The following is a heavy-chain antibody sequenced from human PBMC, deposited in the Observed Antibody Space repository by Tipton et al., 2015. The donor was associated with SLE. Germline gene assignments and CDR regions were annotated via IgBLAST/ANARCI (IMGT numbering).Heavy chain of an antibody. V-gene: IGHV4-39*01. CDR3: ARPRYCSRSNCRTGAFDV. CDR1: GGSISDSLYY. CDR2: IYSSGST. Sequence: LRLSCSVSGGSISDSLYYWAWIRQPPGKGLEWIGSIYSSGSTYYNPSLNSRVSISVDTSRNSLSLRLSSVTAADTAVYYCARPRYCSRSNCRTGAFDVWGQGTMVTVSS. D-gene: IGHD2-15*01. J-gene: IGHJ3*01.